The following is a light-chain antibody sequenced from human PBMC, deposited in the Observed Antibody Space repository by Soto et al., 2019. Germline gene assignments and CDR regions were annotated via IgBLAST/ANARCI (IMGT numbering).Light chain of an antibody. J-gene: IGLJ2*01. CDR3: LLSYSGGRVV. V-gene: IGLV7-46*01. Sequence: QAVVTQAPSLTVSPGGTVTLTCGSSTGAVTSGHYPYWFQQKPGQAPRTLIYDTSNKHSWTPARFSGSVLGGKAALTLSGAQPEDEAEYYCLLSYSGGRVVFGGGTKVTVL. CDR1: TGAVTSGHY. CDR2: DTS.